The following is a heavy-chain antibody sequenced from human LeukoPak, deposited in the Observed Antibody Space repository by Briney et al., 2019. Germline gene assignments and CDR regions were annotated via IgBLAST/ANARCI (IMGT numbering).Heavy chain of an antibody. CDR2: IFGSGGST. Sequence: GGSLRLSCAASGCTFSSYAMCWVRQAPGKGLEWVSGIFGSGGSTHYADSVTGRFTISRDNSKNTVYLQMNSLRAEDTAVYYCAKDPHYDSSGYSFDPWGQGTLVTVSS. J-gene: IGHJ5*02. CDR3: AKDPHYDSSGYSFDP. V-gene: IGHV3-23*01. D-gene: IGHD3-22*01. CDR1: GCTFSSYA.